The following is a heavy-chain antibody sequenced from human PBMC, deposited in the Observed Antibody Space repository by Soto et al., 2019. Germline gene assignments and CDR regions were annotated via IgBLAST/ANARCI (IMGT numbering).Heavy chain of an antibody. CDR3: ARSPREYGDYDPYYYYYMDV. CDR2: IYYSGST. D-gene: IGHD4-17*01. CDR1: GGSISSSSYY. V-gene: IGHV4-39*01. J-gene: IGHJ6*03. Sequence: QLQLQESGPGLVKPSETLSLTCTVSGGSISSSSYYWGWIRQPPGKGLEWIGRIYYSGSTYYNPSLKSRVTISVDTSKNQFSLKLSSVTAADTAVYYCARSPREYGDYDPYYYYYMDVWGKGTTVTVSS.